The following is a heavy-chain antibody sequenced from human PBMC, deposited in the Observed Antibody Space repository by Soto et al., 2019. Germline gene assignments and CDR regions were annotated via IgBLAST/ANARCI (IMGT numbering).Heavy chain of an antibody. CDR3: ARSVTLYYFDY. D-gene: IGHD4-17*01. Sequence: SETLSLTCTVSGGSINNYYWSWVRQAPGKGLEWLGYIYNSGTTDYNPSLKSRVTIAVDTSKNHFSLKLNSVTAADTAVYYCARSVTLYYFDYWGQGTLVTVSS. V-gene: IGHV4-59*08. CDR2: IYNSGTT. J-gene: IGHJ4*02. CDR1: GGSINNYY.